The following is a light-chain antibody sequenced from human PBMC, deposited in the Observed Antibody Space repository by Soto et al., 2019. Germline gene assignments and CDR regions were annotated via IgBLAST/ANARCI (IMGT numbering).Light chain of an antibody. CDR1: QSISSY. V-gene: IGKV1-39*01. CDR3: QQWDTMPWT. CDR2: AAS. J-gene: IGKJ1*01. Sequence: DIQMTQSPSSLSASVGDTVTITCRASQSISSYLNWYQQKPGKAPKLLIYAASTLQSGVPSRFSGIGSGTEFNLTNTSLQPEDFAVYYCQQWDTMPWTFGLGPKV.